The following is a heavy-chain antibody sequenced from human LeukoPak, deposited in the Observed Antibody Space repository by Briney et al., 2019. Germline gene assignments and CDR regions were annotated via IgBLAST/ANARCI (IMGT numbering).Heavy chain of an antibody. CDR1: GYTFTSYG. Sequence: SVKVSCKASGYTFTSYGISWVRQAPGQGLEWMGGIIPIFGTANYAQKFQGRVTITADESTSTAYMELSSLRSEDTAVYYCARSRYCTNGVCPQNYYGMDVWGQGTTVTVSS. CDR3: ARSRYCTNGVCPQNYYGMDV. D-gene: IGHD2-8*01. CDR2: IIPIFGTA. V-gene: IGHV1-69*13. J-gene: IGHJ6*02.